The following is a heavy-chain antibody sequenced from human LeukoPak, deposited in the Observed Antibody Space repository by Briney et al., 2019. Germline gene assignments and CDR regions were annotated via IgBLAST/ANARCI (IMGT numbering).Heavy chain of an antibody. D-gene: IGHD3-10*01. Sequence: GGSLRLSCATSGFTFRMSGVHWVRQAPGKGLEWVALMSSDGIKSYYADSVKGRFTVSRDTSKDIVYLQTNSLSADDTGIYYCAKDHAGSGRAFEYWGQGTLLTVSS. CDR3: AKDHAGSGRAFEY. V-gene: IGHV3-30*04. J-gene: IGHJ4*02. CDR1: GFTFRMSG. CDR2: MSSDGIKS.